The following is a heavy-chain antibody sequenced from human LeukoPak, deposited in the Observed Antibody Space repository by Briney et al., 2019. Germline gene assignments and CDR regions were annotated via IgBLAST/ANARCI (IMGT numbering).Heavy chain of an antibody. Sequence: PGGSLRLSCSASGFTFSNYALAWVRQAPGKGLEYVSVITNNGVSTYYADSVKGRFTISRDNSKNTLYLQMSSLRAEDTAVYYCVKVKLQAEGDYWGQGTLVTVSS. CDR1: GFTFSNYA. J-gene: IGHJ4*02. D-gene: IGHD2-15*01. CDR2: ITNNGVST. V-gene: IGHV3-64D*09. CDR3: VKVKLQAEGDY.